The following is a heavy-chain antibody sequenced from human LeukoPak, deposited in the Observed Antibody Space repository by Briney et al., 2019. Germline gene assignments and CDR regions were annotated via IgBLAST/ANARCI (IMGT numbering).Heavy chain of an antibody. CDR2: IYTSGST. CDR1: GGSISSGSYY. CDR3: ARGTNYYYMDV. V-gene: IGHV4-61*02. J-gene: IGHJ6*03. Sequence: SETLSLTCTVSGGSISSGSYYWSWIRQPAGKGLEWIGRIYTSGSTNYNPSLKSRVTISVDTSKNQFSLKLSSVTAADTAVYYCARGTNYYYMDVWGKGTTVTISS.